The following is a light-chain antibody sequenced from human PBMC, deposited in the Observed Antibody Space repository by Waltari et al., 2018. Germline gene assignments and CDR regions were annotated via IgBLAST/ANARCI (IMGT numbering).Light chain of an antibody. Sequence: DIQMTQSPSTLSASVGDRVTITCRASQSIDSWLAWYQQKPGKAPKLLIDKSSSLESGVPSRFSGSGSGTEFTLTISSLQPDDFAAYYCQQYNSYSRTFGQGTKVEIK. CDR2: KSS. V-gene: IGKV1-5*03. CDR3: QQYNSYSRT. CDR1: QSIDSW. J-gene: IGKJ1*01.